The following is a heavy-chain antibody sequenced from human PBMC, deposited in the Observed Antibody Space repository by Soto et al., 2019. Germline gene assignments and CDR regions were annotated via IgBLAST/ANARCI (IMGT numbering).Heavy chain of an antibody. Sequence: QVQLQESGPGLVKPSETLSLTCTVSGGSVSSGSYYWSWIRQPPGKGLEWIGYIYYSGSTNYNPSLKSRVTISVDTSKNQFSLKLSSVTAADTAVYYCAGTRNNRIVGTWGQGTLVTVSS. V-gene: IGHV4-61*01. CDR1: GGSVSSGSYY. J-gene: IGHJ4*02. D-gene: IGHD1-26*01. CDR3: AGTRNNRIVGT. CDR2: IYYSGST.